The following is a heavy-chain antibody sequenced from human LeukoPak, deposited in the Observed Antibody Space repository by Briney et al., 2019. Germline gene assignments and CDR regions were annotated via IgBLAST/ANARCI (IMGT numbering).Heavy chain of an antibody. CDR2: ISAYNGNT. J-gene: IGHJ5*02. CDR3: ARDDGSSWYTDSFGP. Sequence: GPVKVSCKASGYTFTTYGISWVRRAPGQGLEWMGWISAYNGNTNYAQKLQGRVTMTTDTSTSTAYMEVRSLRSDDTAVYYCARDDGSSWYTDSFGPWGQGTLVIVSS. CDR1: GYTFTTYG. D-gene: IGHD6-13*01. V-gene: IGHV1-18*04.